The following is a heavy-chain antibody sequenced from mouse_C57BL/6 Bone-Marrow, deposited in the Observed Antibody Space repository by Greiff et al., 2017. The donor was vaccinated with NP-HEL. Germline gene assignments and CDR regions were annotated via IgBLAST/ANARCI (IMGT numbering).Heavy chain of an antibody. CDR2: IRNKANNNAT. CDR3: SEVEAYFDY. D-gene: IGHD1-1*02. CDR1: GFTFSDAW. J-gene: IGHJ2*01. Sequence: EVKLVESGGGLVQPGGSMKLSCAASGFTFSDAWMDWVRQSPEKGLEWVAEIRNKANNNATYYTVSVKGRFTISRDDSKRSVYLQMNSFSAEDTGIYYYSEVEAYFDYWGQGTTLTVSS. V-gene: IGHV6-6*01.